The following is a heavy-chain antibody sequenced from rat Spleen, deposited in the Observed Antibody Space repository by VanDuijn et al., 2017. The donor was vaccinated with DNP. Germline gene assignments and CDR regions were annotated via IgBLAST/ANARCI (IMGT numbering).Heavy chain of an antibody. CDR1: GFTFSYYG. Sequence: EVQLVESGGGLVQPGRSLKLSCAASGFTFSYYGMAWVRQAPKKGLEWVAAISPSGSRTYYPDSVKGRFTLSRDDAKSTLYLQMDSLRSEDTATYYCARHYGGYSYYWYFDFWGPGTMVTVSS. J-gene: IGHJ1*01. CDR2: ISPSGSRT. V-gene: IGHV5-7*01. D-gene: IGHD1-11*01. CDR3: ARHYGGYSYYWYFDF.